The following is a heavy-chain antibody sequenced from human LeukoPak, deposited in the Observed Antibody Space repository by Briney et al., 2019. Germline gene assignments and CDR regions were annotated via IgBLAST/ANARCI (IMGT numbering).Heavy chain of an antibody. D-gene: IGHD6-13*01. CDR1: GASISNFY. V-gene: IGHV4-4*07. CDR3: ARPIANWFDP. J-gene: IGHJ5*02. CDR2: ISPSGTT. Sequence: SETLSLTCTVSGASISNFYWSWIRQSAGKGLEWVGRISPSGTTDYNPSLKSRLTMSLDTSKNQFSLKLRSVTAADTAVYYCARPIANWFDPWGQGILVTVSS.